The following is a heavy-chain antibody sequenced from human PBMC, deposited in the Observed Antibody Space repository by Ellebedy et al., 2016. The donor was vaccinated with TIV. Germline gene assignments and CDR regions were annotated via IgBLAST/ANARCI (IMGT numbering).Heavy chain of an antibody. J-gene: IGHJ4*02. CDR3: ARELIAETGGFGY. D-gene: IGHD6-13*01. CDR2: SSCSGATI. Sequence: GESLKISXAASGFSLSGSRRNWFRQSPGGGLEWVSYSSCSGATIYYADSVKGRFTISRDNAKNSLYLQMDSLRDDDTALYYCARELIAETGGFGYWGQGTLVTVSS. V-gene: IGHV3-48*02. CDR1: GFSLSGSR.